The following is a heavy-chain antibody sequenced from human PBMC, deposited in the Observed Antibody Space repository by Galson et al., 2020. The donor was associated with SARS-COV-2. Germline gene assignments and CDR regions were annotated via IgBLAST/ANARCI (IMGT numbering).Heavy chain of an antibody. CDR1: GFTFDDYA. CDR3: AKEGVGATHVGY. Sequence: GGSLRLSCAASGFTFDDYAMHWVRQAPGKGLEWVSGISWNSGSIGYADSVKGRFTISRDNAKNSLYLQMNSLRAEYTALYYCAKEGVGATHVGYWGQGTLGTVAS. J-gene: IGHJ4*02. CDR2: ISWNSGSI. V-gene: IGHV3-9*01. D-gene: IGHD1-26*01.